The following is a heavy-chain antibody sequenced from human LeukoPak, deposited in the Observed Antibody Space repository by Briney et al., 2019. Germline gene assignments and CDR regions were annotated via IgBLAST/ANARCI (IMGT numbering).Heavy chain of an antibody. J-gene: IGHJ4*02. Sequence: GGSLRLSCAASGFTFRNYEMNWVRQAPGKGLEWISYISGSGITIYYADSVKGRFTISRDNAKNSRYLQMNSLRAEDTAVYYCARVNYYDSSGYYYEDDYWGQGTLVTVSS. D-gene: IGHD3-22*01. CDR1: GFTFRNYE. CDR3: ARVNYYDSSGYYYEDDY. V-gene: IGHV3-48*03. CDR2: ISGSGITI.